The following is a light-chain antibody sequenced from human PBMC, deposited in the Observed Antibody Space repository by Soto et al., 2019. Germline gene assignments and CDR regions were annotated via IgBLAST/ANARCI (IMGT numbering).Light chain of an antibody. V-gene: IGKV3-20*01. Sequence: EIVLTQSPGTLSLSPGERATLSCRASQSISSTYLAWYQQRPGQAPRLLIYGASSRATGIPGRFSGSGSGTDFTLTISILEPEDFAVYYCQQYGGSPPYTFGQGTKLEIK. CDR2: GAS. J-gene: IGKJ2*01. CDR3: QQYGGSPPYT. CDR1: QSISSTY.